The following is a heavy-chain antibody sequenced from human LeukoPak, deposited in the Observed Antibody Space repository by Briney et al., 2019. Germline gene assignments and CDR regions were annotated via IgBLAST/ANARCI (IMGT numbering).Heavy chain of an antibody. CDR2: IYSGGST. D-gene: IGHD1-7*01. J-gene: IGHJ4*02. V-gene: IGHV3-53*01. CDR1: GFTVSSNY. CDR3: AKDWTGTTFGFDY. Sequence: PGGSLRLSCAASGFTVSSNYMSWVRQAPGKGLEWVSVIYSGGSTYYADSVKGRFTISRDNSKNTLYLQMNSLRAEDTAVYYCAKDWTGTTFGFDYWGQGTLVTVSS.